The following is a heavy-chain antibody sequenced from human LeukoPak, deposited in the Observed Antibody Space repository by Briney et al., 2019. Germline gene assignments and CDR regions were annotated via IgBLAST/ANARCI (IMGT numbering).Heavy chain of an antibody. CDR2: IYSGGST. CDR3: AKDLADSYYYDSSGYYSDY. J-gene: IGHJ4*02. CDR1: GFTVSSNY. V-gene: IGHV3-66*02. Sequence: GGSLRLSCAASGFTVSSNYMSWVRQAPGKGLEWVSVIYSGGSTYYADSVKGRFTISRDNSKNTLYLQMNSLRAEDTAVYYCAKDLADSYYYDSSGYYSDYWGQGTLVTVSS. D-gene: IGHD3-22*01.